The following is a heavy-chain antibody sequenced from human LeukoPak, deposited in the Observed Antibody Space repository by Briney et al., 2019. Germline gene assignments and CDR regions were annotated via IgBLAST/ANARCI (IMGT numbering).Heavy chain of an antibody. J-gene: IGHJ4*02. D-gene: IGHD2-2*01. V-gene: IGHV4-34*01. Sequence: PLETLSLTCAVYGGSFSGYYWSWIRQPPGKGLEWIGEINHSGSTNYNPSLKSRVTISVDTSKNQFSLKLSSVTAADTAVYYCAREVVPAAIDYWGQGTLVTVSS. CDR3: AREVVPAAIDY. CDR2: INHSGST. CDR1: GGSFSGYY.